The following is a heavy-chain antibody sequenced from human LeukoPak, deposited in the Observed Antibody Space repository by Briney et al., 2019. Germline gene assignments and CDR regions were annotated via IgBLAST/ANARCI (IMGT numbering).Heavy chain of an antibody. Sequence: GESLQISCKGSGYSFTTYWIGWVRQMPGKGLEWMGIMYPGDSQIRYNPPFQGQVTISVDKSISTAYLQWNSLKASDTAMYYCARSYLFACDIWGQGTMVTVSS. CDR1: GYSFTTYW. J-gene: IGHJ3*02. CDR3: ARSYLFACDI. D-gene: IGHD2-2*01. V-gene: IGHV5-51*01. CDR2: MYPGDSQI.